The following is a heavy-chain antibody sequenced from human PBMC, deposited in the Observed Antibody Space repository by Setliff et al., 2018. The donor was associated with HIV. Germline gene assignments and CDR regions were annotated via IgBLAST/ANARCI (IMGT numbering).Heavy chain of an antibody. J-gene: IGHJ3*02. V-gene: IGHV1-3*01. CDR2: INAGNDNT. CDR1: GYSFTKYV. D-gene: IGHD7-27*01. Sequence: ASVKVSCKASGYSFTKYVMHWVRQAPGQRLEWMGWINAGNDNTKYSQKFQGRVTITRDTSANTAYMELSSLRSEDTAVYYCARIPTGGAFDIWGQGTVVTVSS. CDR3: ARIPTGGAFDI.